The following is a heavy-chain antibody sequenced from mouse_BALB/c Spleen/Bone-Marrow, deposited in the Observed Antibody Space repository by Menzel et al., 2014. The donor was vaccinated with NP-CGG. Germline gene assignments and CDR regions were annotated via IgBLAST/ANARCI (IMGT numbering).Heavy chain of an antibody. CDR2: ISSGSGTI. J-gene: IGHJ2*01. CDR3: ARGGNWEDFDY. V-gene: IGHV5-17*02. CDR1: GFTFSSFG. Sequence: EVKLVESGGGLVQPGGSRKLSCVASGFTFSSFGMHWVRQAPERGLEWVAYISSGSGTIFYADTVKGRFTISRDNPKNTLFLQMTSLRSEDSAMYYCARGGNWEDFDYWGQGTTLTVSS. D-gene: IGHD4-1*01.